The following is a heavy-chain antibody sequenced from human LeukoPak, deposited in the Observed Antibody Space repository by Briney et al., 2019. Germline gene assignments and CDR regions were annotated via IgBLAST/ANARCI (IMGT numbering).Heavy chain of an antibody. CDR2: MNPNSGNT. Sequence: GASVKVSCKASGYTFTSYDINWVRQATGQGLEWMGWMNPNSGNTGYAQKFQGRVTITRNTSISTAYMELSSLRSEDTAVYYCARRAFNYYGSGSQPFDYWGQGTLVTVSS. D-gene: IGHD3-10*01. CDR3: ARRAFNYYGSGSQPFDY. CDR1: GYTFTSYD. V-gene: IGHV1-8*03. J-gene: IGHJ4*02.